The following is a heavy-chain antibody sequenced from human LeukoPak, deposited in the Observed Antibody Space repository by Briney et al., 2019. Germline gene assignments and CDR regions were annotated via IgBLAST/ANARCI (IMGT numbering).Heavy chain of an antibody. D-gene: IGHD6-13*01. Sequence: SETLSLTCTVSGGSVISSGYYWGWIRQPPGKGLEWIGSIYYSGSTYYNPSLKSRVSISVDTSKNQFSLNLTSVTAADTAVYFRARPGIAATGSFACWGQGTLVTVSS. J-gene: IGHJ4*02. CDR2: IYYSGST. CDR3: ARPGIAATGSFAC. CDR1: GGSVISSGYY. V-gene: IGHV4-39*01.